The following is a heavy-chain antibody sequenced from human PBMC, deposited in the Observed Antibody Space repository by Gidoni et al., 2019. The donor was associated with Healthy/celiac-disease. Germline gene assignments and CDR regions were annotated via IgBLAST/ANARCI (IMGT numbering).Heavy chain of an antibody. D-gene: IGHD3-3*01. CDR2: ISSSGSTI. CDR3: ARGFARGGNYDFWSGWVVYYYGMDV. CDR1: GFTFSDYY. Sequence: QVQLVESGGGLVKPGGSLRLSCAASGFTFSDYYMRWIRQAPGKGLEWVSYISSSGSTIYYADSVKGRFTISRDNAKNSLYLQRNSLRAEDTAVYYCARGFARGGNYDFWSGWVVYYYGMDVWGQGTTVTVSS. J-gene: IGHJ6*02. V-gene: IGHV3-11*01.